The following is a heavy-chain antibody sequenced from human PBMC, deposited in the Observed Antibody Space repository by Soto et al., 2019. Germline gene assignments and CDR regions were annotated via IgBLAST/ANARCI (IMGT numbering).Heavy chain of an antibody. J-gene: IGHJ4*02. CDR1: GGTFSSYA. D-gene: IGHD5-12*01. CDR2: IIPIFGTA. Sequence: ASVKVSCKASGGTFSSYAISWVRQAPGQGLEWMGGIIPIFGTANYAQKFQGRVTITADESTSTAYMELSSLRSEDTAVYYCACGYQLSAGFDYWGQGTLVTVSS. CDR3: ACGYQLSAGFDY. V-gene: IGHV1-69*13.